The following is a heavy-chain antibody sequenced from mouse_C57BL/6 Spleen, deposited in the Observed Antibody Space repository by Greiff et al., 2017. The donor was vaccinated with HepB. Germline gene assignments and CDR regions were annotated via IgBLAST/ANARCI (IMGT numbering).Heavy chain of an antibody. V-gene: IGHV7-3*01. CDR1: GFTFTDYY. CDR2: IRNKANGYTT. D-gene: IGHD1-1*01. Sequence: EVKLVESGGGLVQPGGSLSLSCAASGFTFTDYYMSWVRQPPGKALEWLGFIRNKANGYTTEYSAPVKGRFTISRDNSQSILYLQMNALRAEDSATYYCASHGSLYAMDYWGQGTSVTVSS. CDR3: ASHGSLYAMDY. J-gene: IGHJ4*01.